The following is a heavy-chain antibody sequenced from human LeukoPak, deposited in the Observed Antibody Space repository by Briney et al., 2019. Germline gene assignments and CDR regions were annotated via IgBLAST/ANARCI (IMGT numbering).Heavy chain of an antibody. J-gene: IGHJ5*02. D-gene: IGHD2-2*01. V-gene: IGHV4-59*01. CDR3: ARRPSKGRFAWFDP. CDR1: GGSISSYY. Sequence: PSETLSLTCTVSGGSISSYYWSWIRHPPGKGLEWIGYIYYSGSTNYNPSLKSRVTISVDTSKNQFSLRLSSVTAADTAVYYCARRPSKGRFAWFDPWGQGTLVTVSS. CDR2: IYYSGST.